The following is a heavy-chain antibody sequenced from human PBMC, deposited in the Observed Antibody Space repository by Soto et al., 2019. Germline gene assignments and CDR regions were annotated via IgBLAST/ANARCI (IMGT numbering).Heavy chain of an antibody. CDR3: AKDFNYYGSGSYHTNWFDP. J-gene: IGHJ5*02. D-gene: IGHD3-10*01. V-gene: IGHV3-23*01. CDR1: GFTFSSYA. CDR2: ISGSGGST. Sequence: GSLRVSCAASGFTFSSYAMSWVRQAPGKGLEWVSAISGSGGSTYYADSVKGRFTISRDNSKNTLYLQMNSLRAEDTAVYYCAKDFNYYGSGSYHTNWFDPWGQGPLVTVSS.